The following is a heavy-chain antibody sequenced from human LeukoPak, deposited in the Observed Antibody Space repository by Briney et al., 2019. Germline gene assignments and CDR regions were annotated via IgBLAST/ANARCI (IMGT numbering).Heavy chain of an antibody. D-gene: IGHD3-22*01. Sequence: GGSLRLSCAASGFTFSRYNMNWVRQAPGKGLEWVSCISSSSSYIYYANSVKGRFTISRDNAKNSLYLQMNSLRAEDTAVYYCARDLYRIVVVPHYFDYWGQGTLVTVSS. V-gene: IGHV3-21*01. J-gene: IGHJ4*02. CDR3: ARDLYRIVVVPHYFDY. CDR2: ISSSSSYI. CDR1: GFTFSRYN.